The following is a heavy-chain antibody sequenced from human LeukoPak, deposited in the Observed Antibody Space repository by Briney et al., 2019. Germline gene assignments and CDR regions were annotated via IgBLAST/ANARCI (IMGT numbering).Heavy chain of an antibody. CDR2: IKQDGSEK. V-gene: IGHV3-7*01. CDR3: AREGLRFLEWSSYYFDY. D-gene: IGHD3-3*01. CDR1: GLTFSDYW. Sequence: GGSLRLSCAASGLTFSDYWMSWVRQGPGKGLEWVANIKQDGSEKYYVASVKGRFSISRDDTKNSLYLQLNSLRAEDTAVYYCAREGLRFLEWSSYYFDYWGLGTLVTVSS. J-gene: IGHJ4*02.